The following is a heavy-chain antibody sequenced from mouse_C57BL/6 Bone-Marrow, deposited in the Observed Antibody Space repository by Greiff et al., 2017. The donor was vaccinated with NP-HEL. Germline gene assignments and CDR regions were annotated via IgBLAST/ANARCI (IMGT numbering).Heavy chain of an antibody. CDR3: ARHGSTGGGTWFAY. V-gene: IGHV5-2*01. CDR1: EYEFPSHD. CDR2: INSDGGST. Sequence: EVQRVESGGGLVQPGESLKLSCESYEYEFPSHDMSWVRKTPGKRLELVAAINSDGGSTYYPDTMERRFIISRDNTKKTLYLQMSSLGSEDTALYDCARHGSTGGGTWFAYWGQGTLVTVSA. J-gene: IGHJ3*01. D-gene: IGHD4-1*02.